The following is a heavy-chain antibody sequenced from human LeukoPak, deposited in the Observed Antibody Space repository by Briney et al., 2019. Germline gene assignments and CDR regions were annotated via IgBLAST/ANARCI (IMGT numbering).Heavy chain of an antibody. D-gene: IGHD2-2*01. CDR3: ARRYCSSTSCYSFEYYMDV. V-gene: IGHV1-18*01. CDR1: GYTFTSYG. CDR2: ISAYNGNT. Sequence: GASVKVSCKASGYTFTSYGISWVRQAPGQGLEWMGWISAYNGNTNYAQKLQGRVTMTTDTSTSTAYMELRSLRSDDTAVYYCARRYCSSTSCYSFEYYMDVWGKGTTVTISS. J-gene: IGHJ6*03.